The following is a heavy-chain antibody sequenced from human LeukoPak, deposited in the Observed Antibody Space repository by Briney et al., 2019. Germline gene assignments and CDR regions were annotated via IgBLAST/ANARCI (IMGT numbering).Heavy chain of an antibody. Sequence: ASVKVSCKASGYTFTAYYMHWVRQAPGQGLEWMGIIDPSGGGTSYAQKFQGRVTLTRDTSTSIVYMELSSLTSEDTAVYYCAGDGLYRGINPFDYWGQGTLVTVSS. J-gene: IGHJ4*02. CDR1: GYTFTAYY. CDR2: IDPSGGGT. CDR3: AGDGLYRGINPFDY. D-gene: IGHD1-26*01. V-gene: IGHV1-46*01.